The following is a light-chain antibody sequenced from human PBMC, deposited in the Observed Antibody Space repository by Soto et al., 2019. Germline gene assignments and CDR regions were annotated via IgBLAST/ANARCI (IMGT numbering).Light chain of an antibody. CDR1: SSDVGGYNY. CDR3: SSYTSSSTYV. CDR2: DVT. V-gene: IGLV2-14*03. J-gene: IGLJ1*01. Sequence: QSVLTQPASVSGSPGQSITISCTGTSSDVGGYNYVSWYQQHPGKAPKLMIYDVTNRPPGVSNRFSGSKSGYTASLTISGLQAEDEADYYCSSYTSSSTYVFGTGTKVTVL.